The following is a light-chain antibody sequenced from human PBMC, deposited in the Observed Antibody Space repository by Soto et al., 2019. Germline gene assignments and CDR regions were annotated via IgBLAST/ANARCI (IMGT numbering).Light chain of an antibody. J-gene: IGLJ1*01. CDR3: NSFRVSHLYV. CDR2: EVT. Sequence: QSALSQPASVSGSPGQTITISCTGTSTDVGGYNAVSWYQHHPGKAPKLIIYEVTHRPSGVSDRFSASKSGNTASLTISGLQAEDEAAYYRNSFRVSHLYVFGTGTKVTVL. V-gene: IGLV2-14*01. CDR1: STDVGGYNA.